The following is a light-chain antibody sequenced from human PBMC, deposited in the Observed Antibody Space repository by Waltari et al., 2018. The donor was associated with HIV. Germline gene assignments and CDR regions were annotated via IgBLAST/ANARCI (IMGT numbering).Light chain of an antibody. CDR3: CSYARSSTFYV. CDR2: EVT. V-gene: IGLV2-23*02. J-gene: IGLJ1*01. Sequence: QSALTQPASVSGSPGQSITISCTGTSSDVGSYNLVSWYQHHPGKAPKLMIYEVTKRPSGISDRFSGAKSGKTASLAISGLQAEDEADYYCCSYARSSTFYVFGTGTKVTVL. CDR1: SSDVGSYNL.